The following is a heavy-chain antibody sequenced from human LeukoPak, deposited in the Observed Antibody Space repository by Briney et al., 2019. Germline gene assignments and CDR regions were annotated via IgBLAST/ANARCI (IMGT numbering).Heavy chain of an antibody. Sequence: GESLKISCKGSGYSFTNYWITWVRQMPGKGLEWMGRIDPSDSYTNYSPSFQGHVTISADKSITIAYLQWSSLKASDTAMYYCARARGYSYGPPFDFWGQGTLVTVSS. D-gene: IGHD5-18*01. J-gene: IGHJ4*02. CDR1: GYSFTNYW. CDR2: IDPSDSYT. V-gene: IGHV5-10-1*01. CDR3: ARARGYSYGPPFDF.